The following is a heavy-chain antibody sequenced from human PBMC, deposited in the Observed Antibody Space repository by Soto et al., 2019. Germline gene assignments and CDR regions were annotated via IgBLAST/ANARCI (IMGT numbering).Heavy chain of an antibody. CDR3: ARGSMIVSGLVY. D-gene: IGHD3-22*01. CDR2: INHSGST. CDR1: GGSFSGYY. V-gene: IGHV4-34*01. Sequence: QVQLQQWGAGLLKPSETLSLTCAVYGGSFSGYYWSWIRQPPGKGLEWIGEINHSGSTNYNPSLKSRVTISVDTSKNQFSLKLSSVTAADTAVYYCARGSMIVSGLVYWGQGTLVTVSS. J-gene: IGHJ4*02.